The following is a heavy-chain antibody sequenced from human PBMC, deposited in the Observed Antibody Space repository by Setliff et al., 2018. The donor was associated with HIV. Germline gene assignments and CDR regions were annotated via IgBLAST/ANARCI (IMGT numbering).Heavy chain of an antibody. CDR2: IYYSGST. V-gene: IGHV4-39*01. Sequence: SETLSLTCTVSGGPISNSRYYWGWIRQPPGKGLEWIGSIYYSGSTYYNPSLKSRVTISVDTSKNQFSLKLSSVTAADAAVYYCASRVYYYDSSGYLREEGFDPWGQGTLVTVSS. J-gene: IGHJ5*02. CDR3: ASRVYYYDSSGYLREEGFDP. D-gene: IGHD3-22*01. CDR1: GGPISNSRYY.